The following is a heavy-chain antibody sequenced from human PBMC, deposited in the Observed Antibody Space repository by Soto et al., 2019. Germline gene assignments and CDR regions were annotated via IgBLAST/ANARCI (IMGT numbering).Heavy chain of an antibody. Sequence: PSETLSLTCAVSGGSISSSNWWSWVRQPPGKGLEWIGEIYHSGSTNYNPSLKSRVTISVDTSKNQFSLKLSSVTAADTAVYYCARGRYCSSTSCYRKYYYYMDVWGKGTTVTVSS. V-gene: IGHV4-4*02. J-gene: IGHJ6*03. CDR1: GGSISSSNW. CDR3: ARGRYCSSTSCYRKYYYYMDV. D-gene: IGHD2-2*02. CDR2: IYHSGST.